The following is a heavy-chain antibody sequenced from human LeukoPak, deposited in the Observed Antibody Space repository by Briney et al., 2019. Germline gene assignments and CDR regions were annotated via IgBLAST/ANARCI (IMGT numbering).Heavy chain of an antibody. J-gene: IGHJ4*02. CDR1: TLSLGPYG. D-gene: IGHD2-8*01. CDR2: IQYDGNNK. V-gene: IGHV3-30*02. CDR3: AKARIGYCTTSSCYYFDN. Sequence: HPGGSLRLSCAASTLSLGPYGMHWVRQAPGKGLEWVAFIQYDGNNKYYADSVKGRFTVSRDNSKNTLYLQMDSLRVEDTAVYYCAKARIGYCTTSSCYYFDNWAREPWSPSPQ.